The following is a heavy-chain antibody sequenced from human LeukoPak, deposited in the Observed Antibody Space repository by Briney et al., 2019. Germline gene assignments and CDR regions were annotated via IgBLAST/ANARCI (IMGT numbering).Heavy chain of an antibody. CDR3: ARQITPYYYMDV. Sequence: SETLSLTCTVSGGSISSYYWSWIRQPPGKGLEWIGYIYYSGSTNYNPSLKSRVTISADTSKNQFSLKLSSVTAADTAVYYCARQITPYYYMDVWGKGTTVTVSS. CDR1: GGSISSYY. CDR2: IYYSGST. V-gene: IGHV4-59*08. D-gene: IGHD5-24*01. J-gene: IGHJ6*03.